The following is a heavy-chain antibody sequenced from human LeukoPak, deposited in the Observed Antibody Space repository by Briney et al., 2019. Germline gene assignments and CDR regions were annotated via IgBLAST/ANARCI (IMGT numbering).Heavy chain of an antibody. Sequence: GSSVKVSCKASGDTFSNYAVTWVRQAPGQGLEWMGGIIPILATTNYAQKFQGKVTITADDSTSTAFMEVNSLRSEDTAVYYCAREDFLEWPSGVYDVWGQGTMVTVSS. CDR1: GDTFSNYA. CDR2: IIPILATT. J-gene: IGHJ3*01. CDR3: AREDFLEWPSGVYDV. V-gene: IGHV1-69*01. D-gene: IGHD3-3*01.